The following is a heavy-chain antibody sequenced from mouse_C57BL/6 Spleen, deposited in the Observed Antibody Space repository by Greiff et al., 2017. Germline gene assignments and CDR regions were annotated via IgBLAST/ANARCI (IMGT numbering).Heavy chain of an antibody. CDR2: IYPGSGNT. J-gene: IGHJ2*01. D-gene: IGHD1-1*01. CDR3: AQDGGSTVPFDY. V-gene: IGHV1-76*01. Sequence: QVQLQQSGAELVRPGASVKLSCKASGYTFTDYYINWVKQRPGQGLEWIARIYPGSGNTYYNEKFKGKATLTAEKSSSTAYMQLSSLTSEDSAVYFCAQDGGSTVPFDYWGQGTTLTVSS. CDR1: GYTFTDYY.